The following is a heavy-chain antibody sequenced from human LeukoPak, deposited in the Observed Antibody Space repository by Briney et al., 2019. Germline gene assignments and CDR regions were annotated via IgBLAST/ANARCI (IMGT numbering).Heavy chain of an antibody. CDR3: TRWFDY. Sequence: GGSLRLSCAASGFTFSSYAMSWVRQAPGKGLEWIAYIGSGGSRIHYADSVKGRFTVSRDNARNSLYLQMNSLRVEDTALYYCTRWFDYWGQGTLVTVSS. CDR2: IGSGGSRI. CDR1: GFTFSSYA. V-gene: IGHV3-48*03. J-gene: IGHJ4*02.